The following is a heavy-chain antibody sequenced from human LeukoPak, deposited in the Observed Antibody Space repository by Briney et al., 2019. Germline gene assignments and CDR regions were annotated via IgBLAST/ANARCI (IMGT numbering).Heavy chain of an antibody. V-gene: IGHV4-34*01. CDR3: ARWRYDSTGGFDY. J-gene: IGHJ4*02. Sequence: SETLSLTCAVYGGSFSVYYWTWIRQPHGKGLEWIGEINHSGSTNYNPSLKSRVTISVDTSKNQFSLKLSSVTAADTAVYYCARWRYDSTGGFDYWGQGTLVTVSS. D-gene: IGHD3-22*01. CDR2: INHSGST. CDR1: GGSFSVYY.